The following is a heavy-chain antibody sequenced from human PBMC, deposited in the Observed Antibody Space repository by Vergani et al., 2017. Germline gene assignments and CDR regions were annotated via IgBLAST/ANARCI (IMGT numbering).Heavy chain of an antibody. CDR2: IYYSGST. J-gene: IGHJ4*02. D-gene: IGHD5-12*01. CDR3: ARGLGYGVY. Sequence: QLQLQESGPGLVKPSETLSLTCTVSGGSISSSSYYWGWIRQPPGKGLEWIGSIYYSGSTYYNPSLKSRVTISVDPSKNQFSLKLSAVTAADTAVYYCARGLGYGVYWGQGTLVTVSS. CDR1: GGSISSSSYY. V-gene: IGHV4-39*07.